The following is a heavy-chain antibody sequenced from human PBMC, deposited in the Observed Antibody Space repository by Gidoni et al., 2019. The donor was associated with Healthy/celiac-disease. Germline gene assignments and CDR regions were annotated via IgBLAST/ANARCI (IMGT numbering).Heavy chain of an antibody. CDR1: GGPFSSYA. V-gene: IGHV1-69*01. J-gene: IGHJ4*02. Sequence: QVQLVQSGAEVKKPGSSVKVSCKASGGPFSSYATSWVRQAPGQGLEWMGGIIPIFGTANYAQKFQGRVTITADESTSTAYMELSSLRSEDTAVYYCALGISVMITFGGVIATHFDYWGQGTLVTVSS. D-gene: IGHD3-16*02. CDR3: ALGISVMITFGGVIATHFDY. CDR2: IIPIFGTA.